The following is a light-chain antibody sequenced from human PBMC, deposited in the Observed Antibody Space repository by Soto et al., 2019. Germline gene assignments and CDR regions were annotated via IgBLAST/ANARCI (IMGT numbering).Light chain of an antibody. CDR3: GTWDDSLGAVV. CDR1: SSNIGNNY. J-gene: IGLJ2*01. CDR2: DNN. V-gene: IGLV1-51*01. Sequence: QSVLTQPPSVSAAPGQKVTISCSGSSSNIGNNYVSWYQQLPGTAPKLLIYDNNKRPSGIPDRFSGSESGTSATLGITGLQTGDEADYYCGTWDDSLGAVVFGEGTKLTVL.